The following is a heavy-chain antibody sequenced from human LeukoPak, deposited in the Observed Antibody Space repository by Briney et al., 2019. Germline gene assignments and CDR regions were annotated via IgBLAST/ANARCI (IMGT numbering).Heavy chain of an antibody. Sequence: GASVKVSCKASGYTFTSYYMHWVRQAPGHGLEWMGIMNPSGGSTSYAQKFQGRVTVTRDTSSSTVYMELSSLRSEDTAVHFCARGPGSWDAFDIWGQGTTVTVSS. D-gene: IGHD6-13*01. CDR2: MNPSGGST. CDR3: ARGPGSWDAFDI. V-gene: IGHV1-46*01. J-gene: IGHJ3*02. CDR1: GYTFTSYY.